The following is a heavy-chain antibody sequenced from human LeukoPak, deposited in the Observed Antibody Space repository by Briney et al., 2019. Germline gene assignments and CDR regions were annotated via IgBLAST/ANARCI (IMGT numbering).Heavy chain of an antibody. CDR3: AKGRRSSTSCSLDY. CDR2: ISGSGGST. V-gene: IGHV3-23*01. D-gene: IGHD2-2*01. J-gene: IGHJ4*02. Sequence: PGGSLRLSCAASGFTFSSFAMSWVRQAPGKGLEGGSAISGSGGSTYYADYVKGRFTISRDNSQNTLYLQMNSLRAEDTAVYYCAKGRRSSTSCSLDYWGQGTLVTVSS. CDR1: GFTFSSFA.